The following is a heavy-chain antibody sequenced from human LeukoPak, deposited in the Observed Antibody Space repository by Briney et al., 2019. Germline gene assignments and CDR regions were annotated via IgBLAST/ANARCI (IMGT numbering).Heavy chain of an antibody. CDR3: ARALRANYYGSGTIEGLDY. Sequence: ASVKVSCKASGYTFTGYYMHWVRQAPGQGLEWMGWINTNSGGTNYAQKFQGRVTMTRDTSISTAYMELSRLRSDDTAVYYCARALRANYYGSGTIEGLDYWGQGTLVTVSS. D-gene: IGHD3-10*01. J-gene: IGHJ4*02. CDR1: GYTFTGYY. V-gene: IGHV1-2*02. CDR2: INTNSGGT.